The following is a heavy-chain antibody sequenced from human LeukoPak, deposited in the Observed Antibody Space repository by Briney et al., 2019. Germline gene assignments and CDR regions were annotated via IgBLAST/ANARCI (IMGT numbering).Heavy chain of an antibody. Sequence: TGGSLRLSCAASGINFRSSGMHWVRQAPGKGLEWVTFIQNDGSDKYYAASVKSRFTISRDNSKNTVYLHMASLRADDTALYYCAREGGRAVPGRFDQWGQGTLVTVSS. CDR2: IQNDGSDK. CDR1: GINFRSSG. D-gene: IGHD6-13*01. J-gene: IGHJ4*02. V-gene: IGHV3-30*02. CDR3: AREGGRAVPGRFDQ.